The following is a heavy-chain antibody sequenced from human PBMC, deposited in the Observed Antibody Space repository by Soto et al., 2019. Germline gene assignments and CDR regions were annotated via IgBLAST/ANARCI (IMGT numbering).Heavy chain of an antibody. CDR2: IIPIFGTA. CDR1: GGTFSRHA. J-gene: IGHJ4*02. CDR3: ARGWGYDSNDYYYAY. V-gene: IGHV1-69*01. D-gene: IGHD3-22*01. Sequence: QVQLVQSGAEVRKPGSSVKVSCKASGGTFSRHAISWVRQAPGQGLEWMGGIIPIFGTANHAQKFQGRVTIIADESTRTVSMELSSLRSEDTAMYYCARGWGYDSNDYYYAYWGQGTLVIVSS.